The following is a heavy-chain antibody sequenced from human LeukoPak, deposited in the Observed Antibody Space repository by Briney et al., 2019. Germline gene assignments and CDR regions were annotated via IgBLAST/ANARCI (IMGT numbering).Heavy chain of an antibody. CDR3: ARTTYYDFWSGSARGYFDY. CDR2: ISSSGSTI. Sequence: PGGSLRLSCAASGFTFSSYEMNWVRQAPGKGLEWVSYISSSGSTIYYADSVKGRFTISRDNAKNSLYLQMNSLRAEDTAVYYCARTTYYDFWSGSARGYFDYWGQGTLVTVPS. D-gene: IGHD3-3*01. V-gene: IGHV3-48*03. J-gene: IGHJ4*02. CDR1: GFTFSSYE.